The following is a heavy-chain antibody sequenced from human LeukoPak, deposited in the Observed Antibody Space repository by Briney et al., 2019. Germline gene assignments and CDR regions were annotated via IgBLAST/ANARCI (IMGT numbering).Heavy chain of an antibody. V-gene: IGHV6-1*01. CDR1: GDSVSSNSAA. J-gene: IGHJ5*02. D-gene: IGHD3-10*01. CDR2: TYYRSKWYN. Sequence: PSQTLSLTCAIPGDSVSSNSAAWNWIRQSPSRGLEWLGRTYYRSKWYNDYAVSVKSRITINPDTSKNQFSLQLNSVTPEDTAVYYCARDPWFGEIEDNWFDPWGQGTLVTVSS. CDR3: ARDPWFGEIEDNWFDP.